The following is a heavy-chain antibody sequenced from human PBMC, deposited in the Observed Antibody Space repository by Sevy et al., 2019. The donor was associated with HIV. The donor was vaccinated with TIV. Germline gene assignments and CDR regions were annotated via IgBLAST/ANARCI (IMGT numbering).Heavy chain of an antibody. CDR3: ARDRVTIFGVTIDYYFDY. CDR2: IYDSGSA. D-gene: IGHD3-3*01. J-gene: IGHJ4*02. V-gene: IGHV4-4*07. Sequence: SETLSLTCTVSGDSISNYYWSWIRQPAGKGLEWIGRIYDSGSATYNPSLESRVTMSADTTKNQLSLKLNSVTAADTAVDYLARDRVTIFGVTIDYYFDYWGQGTLVTVSS. CDR1: GDSISNYY.